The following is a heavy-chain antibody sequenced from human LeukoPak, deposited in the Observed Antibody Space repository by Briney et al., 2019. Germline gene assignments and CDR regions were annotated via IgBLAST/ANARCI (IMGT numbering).Heavy chain of an antibody. Sequence: GGSLRLSCATSGFTFTTFWMHWVRQAPEKGLVWVSRINHDGSSTNYADSVKGRFTISRDNAKNTVYLQMNSLRAEDTAVYYCVRDWGYDSSGYWQKYFDTWGQGTLVTVSS. D-gene: IGHD3-22*01. CDR2: INHDGSST. CDR3: VRDWGYDSSGYWQKYFDT. J-gene: IGHJ4*02. V-gene: IGHV3-74*01. CDR1: GFTFTTFW.